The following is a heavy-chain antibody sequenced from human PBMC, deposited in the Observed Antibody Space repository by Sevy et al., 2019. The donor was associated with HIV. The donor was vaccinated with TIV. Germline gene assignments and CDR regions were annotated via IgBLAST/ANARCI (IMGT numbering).Heavy chain of an antibody. CDR2: VCYTGGT. V-gene: IGHV4-59*08. Sequence: SETLSLTCTVSGGSINSDHWNWIRQPPGKGLEWIGYVCYTGGTNYNPSLKNRVTISVDRTKNQFSLKLTSVTAADTAVYYGARRNDFDIWGHGTMVTVSS. CDR3: ARRNDFDI. CDR1: GGSINSDH. J-gene: IGHJ3*02.